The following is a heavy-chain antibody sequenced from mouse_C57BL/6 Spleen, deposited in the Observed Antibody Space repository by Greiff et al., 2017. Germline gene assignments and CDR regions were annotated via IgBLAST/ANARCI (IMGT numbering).Heavy chain of an antibody. CDR3: TRSTVTWSY. V-gene: IGHV1-15*01. CDR2: IDPETGGT. D-gene: IGHD1-1*02. J-gene: IGHJ2*01. Sequence: VKLVQSGAELVRPGASVKLSCKASGYTFTDYEMHWVKQTPVHGLEWIGAIDPETGGTAYNQKFKGKAILTADKSSSTAYMELRSLTSEDSAVYYCTRSTVTWSYWGQGTTLTFSS. CDR1: GYTFTDYE.